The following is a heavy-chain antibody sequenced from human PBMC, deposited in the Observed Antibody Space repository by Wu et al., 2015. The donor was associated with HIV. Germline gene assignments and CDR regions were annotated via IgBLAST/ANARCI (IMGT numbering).Heavy chain of an antibody. V-gene: IGHV1-2*06. J-gene: IGHJ6*02. CDR3: ARVYGSGTYYPPYYYYGMDV. CDR1: GYKFTGYY. CDR2: INPNSGGT. Sequence: VQLVQSGVEAKKPGASVKVSCKASGYKFTGYYLHWVRQAPGQGLEWMGRINPNSGGTNYAQKFQDRVSMTRDTSSSAAYMELSRLRSDDTAVYYCARVYGSGTYYPPYYYYGMDVWGQGTTVTVSS. D-gene: IGHD3-10*01.